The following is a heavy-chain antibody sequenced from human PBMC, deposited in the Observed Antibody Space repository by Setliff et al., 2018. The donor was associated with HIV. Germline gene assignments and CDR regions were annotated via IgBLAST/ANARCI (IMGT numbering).Heavy chain of an antibody. V-gene: IGHV4-38-2*01. J-gene: IGHJ4*02. CDR1: GYSISRGYY. D-gene: IGHD6-19*01. CDR2: IYHSGST. CDR3: ARALAGGSGWNYFDL. Sequence: SETLSLTCAVSGYSISRGYYWGWIRQPPGKGLEWIGTIYHSGSTYYNPSLKSRVTISVDKSKNQFSRNLDSVTSSATAVYFCARALAGGSGWNYFDLWGPGTLVTVSS.